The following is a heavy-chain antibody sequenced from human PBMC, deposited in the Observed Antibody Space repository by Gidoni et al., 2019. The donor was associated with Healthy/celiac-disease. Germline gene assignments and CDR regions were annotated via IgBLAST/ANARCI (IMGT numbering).Heavy chain of an antibody. CDR3: AKGGEYWADAFDI. CDR2: ISYDGSNK. D-gene: IGHD6-6*01. V-gene: IGHV3-30*18. CDR1: GFTFSSYG. J-gene: IGHJ3*02. Sequence: QVQLVASGGGVVQPGRSRRLSCAASGFTFSSYGMHWVRQAPGKGMGWVAVISYDGSNKYYADSVKGRFTISRDNSKNTLYLQMNSLRAEDTAVYYCAKGGEYWADAFDIWGQGTMVTVSS.